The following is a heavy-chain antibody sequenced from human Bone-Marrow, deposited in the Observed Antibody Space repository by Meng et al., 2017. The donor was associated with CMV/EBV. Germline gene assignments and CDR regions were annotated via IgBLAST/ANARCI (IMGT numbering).Heavy chain of an antibody. V-gene: IGHV4-34*01. J-gene: IGHJ5*02. CDR1: GGSFSGYY. CDR3: ARGFRYSYGSNWVWFDP. Sequence: ESLKISCAVYGGSFSGYYWSWIRQPPGKGLEWIGEINHSGSTNYNPSLKSRVTISVDTSKNQFSLKLSSVTAADTAVYYCARGFRYSYGSNWVWFDPWGQGNLVTVYS. D-gene: IGHD5-18*01. CDR2: INHSGST.